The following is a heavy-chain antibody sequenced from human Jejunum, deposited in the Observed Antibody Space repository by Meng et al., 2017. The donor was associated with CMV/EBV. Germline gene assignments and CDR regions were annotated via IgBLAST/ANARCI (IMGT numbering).Heavy chain of an antibody. CDR2: ISHSGTT. Sequence: CAVSGDSISIHYYWSWVRQPPGKGLEWIGEISHSGTTKYTPSLKSRVTISMDRTNNHFSLRVTSVTAADTGVYFCARSSGYWSLDYWGQGTLVTVSS. J-gene: IGHJ4*02. V-gene: IGHV4-4*01. CDR1: GDSISIHYY. D-gene: IGHD2-8*02. CDR3: ARSSGYWSLDY.